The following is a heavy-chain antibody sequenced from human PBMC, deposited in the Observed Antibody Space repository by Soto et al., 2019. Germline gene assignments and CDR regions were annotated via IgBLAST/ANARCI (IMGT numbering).Heavy chain of an antibody. CDR2: IRSKAYGGTT. CDR3: TWSGRHSSSWPTYYYYGMDV. D-gene: IGHD6-13*01. CDR1: GFTFGDYA. Sequence: PGGSLRLSCTASGFTFGDYAMSWFRQAPGKGLEWVGFIRSKAYGGTTEYAASVKGRFTISRDDSKSIAYLQMNSLKTEDTAVYYCTWSGRHSSSWPTYYYYGMDVWGQGTTVTVSS. V-gene: IGHV3-49*03. J-gene: IGHJ6*02.